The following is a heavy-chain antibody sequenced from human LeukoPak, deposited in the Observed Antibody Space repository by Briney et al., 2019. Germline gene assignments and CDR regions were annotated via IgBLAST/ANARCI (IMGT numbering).Heavy chain of an antibody. CDR3: AKDDAWGRYKD. CDR1: GFTFDDYG. J-gene: IGHJ1*01. D-gene: IGHD3-16*01. Sequence: PGGSLRLSCAASGFTFDDYGKNWVRQAPGKGLEWGAGLSSSGGITYYTDSVRGRFTISRDNSKDTVSLQMNSLRGEDTAVYYCAKDDAWGRYKDWGQGTLVTVSS. V-gene: IGHV3-23*01. CDR2: LSSSGGIT.